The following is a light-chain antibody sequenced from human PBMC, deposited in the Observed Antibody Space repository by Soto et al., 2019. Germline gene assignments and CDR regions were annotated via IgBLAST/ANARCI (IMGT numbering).Light chain of an antibody. Sequence: QSALAQPASVSGSPGQSIAISCAGSSSDVGGYDYVSWYQQHPDKAPKLILYDVTNRPSGISFRFSGSKSGNTASLTISGLQPEEEADYYCRSYTSSATYVFGTGTKVTVL. CDR3: RSYTSSATYV. J-gene: IGLJ1*01. CDR1: SSDVGGYDY. V-gene: IGLV2-14*03. CDR2: DVT.